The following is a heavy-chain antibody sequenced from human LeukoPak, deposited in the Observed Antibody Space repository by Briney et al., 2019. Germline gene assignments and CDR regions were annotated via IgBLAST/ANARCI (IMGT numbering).Heavy chain of an antibody. J-gene: IGHJ4*02. Sequence: ASVKVSCKASGYTFTSYGTSWVRQAPGQGLEWMGWISAYNGNTNNAQKLQGRVTVTTDTSTSTAYMELRSLRSDDTAVYYCARGPAIAAAGPMDYWGQGTLVTVSS. CDR2: ISAYNGNT. D-gene: IGHD6-13*01. CDR1: GYTFTSYG. CDR3: ARGPAIAAAGPMDY. V-gene: IGHV1-18*01.